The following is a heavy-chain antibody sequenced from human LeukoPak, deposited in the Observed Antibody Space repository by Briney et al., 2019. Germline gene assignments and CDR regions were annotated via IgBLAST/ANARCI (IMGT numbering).Heavy chain of an antibody. Sequence: SETLSLTCAVYGGSFSGYSWSWIRQPPGKGLEWIGEINHSGSTNYNPSLKSRVTISVDTSKNQFSLKLSSVTAADTAVYYCARVGIMKDAFDIWGQGTMVTVSS. CDR2: INHSGST. D-gene: IGHD3-16*01. V-gene: IGHV4-34*01. CDR3: ARVGIMKDAFDI. CDR1: GGSFSGYS. J-gene: IGHJ3*02.